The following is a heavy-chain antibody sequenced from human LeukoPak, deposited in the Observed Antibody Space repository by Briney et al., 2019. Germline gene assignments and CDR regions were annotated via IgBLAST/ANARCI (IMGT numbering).Heavy chain of an antibody. D-gene: IGHD2-15*01. Sequence: ASVKVSCKASGGTFSSYAISWVRQAPGQGLEWMGGIIPIFGTANYAQKFQGRVTITADESTSTAYMELSSLRSEDTAVYYCARFCSGGSCNPGGFDYWGQGTLVTVSS. J-gene: IGHJ4*02. CDR2: IIPIFGTA. CDR3: ARFCSGGSCNPGGFDY. V-gene: IGHV1-69*13. CDR1: GGTFSSYA.